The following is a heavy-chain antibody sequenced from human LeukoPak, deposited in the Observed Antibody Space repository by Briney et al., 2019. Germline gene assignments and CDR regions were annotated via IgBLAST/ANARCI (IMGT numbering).Heavy chain of an antibody. Sequence: ASVKVSCEASGYTFTGYYMHWVRQAPGQGLEWMGGINPNGGGTNYAQKFQGGVTMTRAMSTSTVYMELSSLRSEDTAVHSCARAVWFEELFALAYSSSYMDVWGKGTTVTVSS. D-gene: IGHD3-10*01. J-gene: IGHJ6*03. V-gene: IGHV1-2*02. CDR1: GYTFTGYY. CDR2: INPNGGGT. CDR3: ARAVWFEELFALAYSSSYMDV.